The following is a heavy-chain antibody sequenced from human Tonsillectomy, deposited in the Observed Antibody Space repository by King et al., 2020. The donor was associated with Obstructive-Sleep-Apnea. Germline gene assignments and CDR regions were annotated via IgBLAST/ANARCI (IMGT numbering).Heavy chain of an antibody. D-gene: IGHD6-19*01. J-gene: IGHJ4*02. CDR1: GYSFTNYW. Sequence: VQLVESGAEVKKPGESLRISCKGSGYSFTNYWINGVRQMPGKGLEWMGRIEPIASYTNFSPSFQGHVTISADRSISTVYLQWSGLKASDTAMYYCARQDTYSSGQYYFDYWGQGTLVTVSS. V-gene: IGHV5-10-1*03. CDR3: ARQDTYSSGQYYFDY. CDR2: IEPIASYT.